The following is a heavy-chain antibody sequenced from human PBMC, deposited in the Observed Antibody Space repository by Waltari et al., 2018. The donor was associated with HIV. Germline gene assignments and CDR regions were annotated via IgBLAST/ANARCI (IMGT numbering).Heavy chain of an antibody. Sequence: QVQLQQWGAGLLKPSETLSLTCAVYGGTFSGYSWIWIRPPPGKGLEWIGEISYSGSTNRNPSLKSRVTISVDTSKNQFSLILSSVTAADTAIYYCARGPRGSSTYFIYWGQGTLVTVSS. V-gene: IGHV4-34*02. D-gene: IGHD6-13*01. J-gene: IGHJ4*02. CDR3: ARGPRGSSTYFIY. CDR2: ISYSGST. CDR1: GGTFSGYS.